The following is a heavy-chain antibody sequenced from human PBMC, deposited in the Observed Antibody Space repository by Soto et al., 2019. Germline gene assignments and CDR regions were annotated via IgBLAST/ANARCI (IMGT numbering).Heavy chain of an antibody. CDR1: GYTFTGYY. D-gene: IGHD6-13*01. V-gene: IGHV1-2*04. CDR3: ARTPISWFEYYYGMEV. J-gene: IGHJ6*01. Sequence: ASVKVSCKASGYTFTGYYMHWVRQAPGQGLEWMGWINPNSGGTNYAQKFQGWVTMTRDTSISTAYMELSRLRSDDTAVYYCARTPISWFEYYYGMEVLGQGTTVIVS. CDR2: INPNSGGT.